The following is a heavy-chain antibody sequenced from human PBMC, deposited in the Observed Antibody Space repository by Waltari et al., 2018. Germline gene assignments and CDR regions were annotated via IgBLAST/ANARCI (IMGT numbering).Heavy chain of an antibody. CDR3: ASEVGATEAADS. D-gene: IGHD1-26*01. CDR2: IYYSGSA. J-gene: IGHJ4*02. V-gene: IGHV4-30-4*01. Sequence: DHYWSWIRQPPGKGLEWIGYIYYSGSAYYNPSLKSRVTISVDTSKNQFSLNLSSVTAADTAVYYCASEVGATEAADSWGQGTLVTVSS. CDR1: DHY.